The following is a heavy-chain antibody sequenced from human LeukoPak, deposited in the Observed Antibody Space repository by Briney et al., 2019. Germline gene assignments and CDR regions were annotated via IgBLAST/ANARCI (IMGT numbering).Heavy chain of an antibody. V-gene: IGHV3-30*02. D-gene: IGHD5-12*01. CDR2: IHYDGINK. Sequence: GGSLRISCAASGFTFSSYGMHWVRQAPGKGLEWVTFIHYDGINKYYTDSVKGRFAISRDIPKNTLYLQMNSLRAEDTAVYFCAKASYSGYDPIDSWGQGTLVTVSS. CDR3: AKASYSGYDPIDS. J-gene: IGHJ4*02. CDR1: GFTFSSYG.